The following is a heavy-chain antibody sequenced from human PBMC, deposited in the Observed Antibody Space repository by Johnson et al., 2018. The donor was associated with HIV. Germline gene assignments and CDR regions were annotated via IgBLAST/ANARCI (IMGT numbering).Heavy chain of an antibody. CDR3: ARERGRIAADI. D-gene: IGHD6-13*01. J-gene: IGHJ3*02. V-gene: IGHV3-11*04. CDR1: GITFSDYY. CDR2: ISSSGRTI. Sequence: QVQLVESGGGLVKPGGSLRLSCAASGITFSDYYMTWIRQAPGKGLESISYISSSGRTIYYADSVKGRFTISRDNSKNTLYLQMNSLRAEDTAVYYCARERGRIAADIWGQGTMVTVSS.